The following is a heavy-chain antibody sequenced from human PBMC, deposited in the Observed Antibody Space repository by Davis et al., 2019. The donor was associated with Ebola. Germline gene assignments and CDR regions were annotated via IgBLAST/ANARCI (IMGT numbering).Heavy chain of an antibody. CDR3: ASIVATTNPPYYYYGMDV. D-gene: IGHD5-12*01. J-gene: IGHJ6*02. CDR2: ISAYNGNT. V-gene: IGHV1-18*01. Sequence: ASVKVSCKASGYTFTSYGISWVRQAPGQGLEWMGWISAYNGNTNYAQKLQGRVTMTTDTSTSTAYMELRSLRSDDTAVYYCASIVATTNPPYYYYGMDVWGQGTTVTVSS. CDR1: GYTFTSYG.